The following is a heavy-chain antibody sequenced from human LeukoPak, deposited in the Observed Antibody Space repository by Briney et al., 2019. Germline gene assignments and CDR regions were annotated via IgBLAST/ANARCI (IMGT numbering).Heavy chain of an antibody. V-gene: IGHV4-4*07. CDR1: GGSISSYY. D-gene: IGHD6-13*01. J-gene: IGHJ5*02. Sequence: ETLSLTCTVSGGSISSYYWSWIRQPAGKGLEWIGRIYTSGSTNYNPSLKSRVTMSVDTSKNQFSLKLSSVTAADTAVYYCARDTEDQYSSSWPNWFDPWGQGTLVTVPS. CDR3: ARDTEDQYSSSWPNWFDP. CDR2: IYTSGST.